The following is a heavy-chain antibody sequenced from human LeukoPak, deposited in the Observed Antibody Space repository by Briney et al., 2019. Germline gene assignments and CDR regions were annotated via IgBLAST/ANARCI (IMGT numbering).Heavy chain of an antibody. J-gene: IGHJ3*02. D-gene: IGHD2-21*01. CDR2: ISSSGSSI. V-gene: IGHV3-48*03. Sequence: GGSLRLSCATSGFTISSYEMNWVRQAPGKGLEWVSYISSSGSSISYADSVKGRFTISRDNAKNSLYLQMNSLRAEDTAVYYCARDCEPDAFDIWGQGTMVTVSS. CDR3: ARDCEPDAFDI. CDR1: GFTISSYE.